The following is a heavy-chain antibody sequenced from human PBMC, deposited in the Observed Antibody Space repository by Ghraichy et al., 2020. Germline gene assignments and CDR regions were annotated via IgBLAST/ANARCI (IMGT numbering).Heavy chain of an antibody. D-gene: IGHD4-17*01. V-gene: IGHV3-48*04. CDR3: ARETAGMTTVTTFYYFDY. CDR2: ISSSSSTI. CDR1: GFTFSSYS. Sequence: GRSLRLSCAASGFTFSSYSMNWVRQAPGKGLEWVSYISSSSSTIYYADSVKGRFTISRDNAKNSLYLQMNSLRAEDTAVYYCARETAGMTTVTTFYYFDYWGQGTLVTVSS. J-gene: IGHJ4*02.